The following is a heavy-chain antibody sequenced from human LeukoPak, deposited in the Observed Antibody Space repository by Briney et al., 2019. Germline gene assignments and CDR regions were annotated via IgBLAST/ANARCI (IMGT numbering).Heavy chain of an antibody. Sequence: ASVKVSCKASGYTFTGYCMHWVRQAPGQGLEWMGWINPNSGGTNYAQKFQGWVTMTRDTSISTAYMELSRLRSDDTAVYYYARGGPLWFGESQYFQHWGQGTLVTVSS. D-gene: IGHD3-10*01. V-gene: IGHV1-2*04. J-gene: IGHJ1*01. CDR2: INPNSGGT. CDR3: ARGGPLWFGESQYFQH. CDR1: GYTFTGYC.